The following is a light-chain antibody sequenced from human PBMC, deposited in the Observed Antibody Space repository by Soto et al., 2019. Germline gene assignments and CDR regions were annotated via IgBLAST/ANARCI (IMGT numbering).Light chain of an antibody. Sequence: QSALTQPASVSGSPGQSITISCTGTSSDVGASYSVTRYQHHPGKAPKLRIYGVTNRPSGVANRFSGSKSGNTASLTISGLQAEDEADYHCSSYTSGRSQYVFGTGTKLTVL. CDR1: SSDVGASYS. CDR2: GVT. CDR3: SSYTSGRSQYV. J-gene: IGLJ1*01. V-gene: IGLV2-14*01.